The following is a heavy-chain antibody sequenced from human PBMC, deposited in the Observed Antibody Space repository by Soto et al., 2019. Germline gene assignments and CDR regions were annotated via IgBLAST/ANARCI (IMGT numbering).Heavy chain of an antibody. CDR3: AKDSLVVPAFDY. CDR2: ISGSGGST. Sequence: GWSLRLSCAASGFTFSSYAMSWVRQAPGKGLEWVSAISGSGGSTYYADSVKGRFTISRDNSKNTLYLQMNSLRAEDTAVYYCAKDSLVVPAFDYWGQGTLVTAPQ. J-gene: IGHJ4*02. V-gene: IGHV3-23*01. CDR1: GFTFSSYA. D-gene: IGHD2-2*01.